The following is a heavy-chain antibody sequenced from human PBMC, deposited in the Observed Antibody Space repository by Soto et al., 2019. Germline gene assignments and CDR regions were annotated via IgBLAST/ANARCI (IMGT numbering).Heavy chain of an antibody. CDR1: GFTFSSYA. Sequence: EVQLLESGGGLVQPGGSLRLSCAASGFTFSSYAVSWVRQAPGKGLEWVSGISGSGDSTYYADSVKGRFSISRDNSKNTLFLQMNSLRAEDTAVYYCAKSTLVVVVILEFDYWGQGTLVTVSS. CDR2: ISGSGDST. D-gene: IGHD3-22*01. V-gene: IGHV3-23*01. CDR3: AKSTLVVVVILEFDY. J-gene: IGHJ4*02.